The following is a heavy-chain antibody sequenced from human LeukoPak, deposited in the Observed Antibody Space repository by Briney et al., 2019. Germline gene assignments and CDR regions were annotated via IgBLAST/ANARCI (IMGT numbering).Heavy chain of an antibody. V-gene: IGHV4-59*01. CDR1: GGSISSYY. J-gene: IGHJ6*02. D-gene: IGHD2-15*01. Sequence: SEILSLTCTVSGGSISSYYWSWIRQPPGKGLEWIGYIYYSGSTNYNPSLKSRVTISVDTSKNQFSLKLSSVTAADTAVYYCAKGLGFYYYGMDVWGQGTTVTVSS. CDR2: IYYSGST. CDR3: AKGLGFYYYGMDV.